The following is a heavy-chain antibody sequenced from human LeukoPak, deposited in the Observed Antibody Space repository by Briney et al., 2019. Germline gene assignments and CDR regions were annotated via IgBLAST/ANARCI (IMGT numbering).Heavy chain of an antibody. CDR1: GGSISSGGYY. J-gene: IGHJ4*02. D-gene: IGHD3-10*01. V-gene: IGHV4-31*03. Sequence: PSQTLSLTCTVSGGSISSGGYYWSWIRQHPGKGLEWNGYLYYSGSTYYSPSLKSRATISVDTSKNQFSLKLSSVTAADTAVYYCARGKSEYYGSGRRLAFFDYWGQATLVTVSS. CDR2: LYYSGST. CDR3: ARGKSEYYGSGRRLAFFDY.